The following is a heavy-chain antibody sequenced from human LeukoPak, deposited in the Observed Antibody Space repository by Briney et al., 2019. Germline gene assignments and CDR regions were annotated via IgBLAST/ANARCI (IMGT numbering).Heavy chain of an antibody. CDR1: GFTFSSYG. CDR3: AKDGKGYYYYMDV. Sequence: GGSLRLSCAASGFTFSSYGMRWVRQAPGKGLEWVAFIRYDGTDKYYADSVKGRFTLSRDNSKNTLYLQMNSLRAEDTAVYYCAKDGKGYYYYMDVWGKGTTVTVSS. D-gene: IGHD1-1*01. V-gene: IGHV3-30*02. J-gene: IGHJ6*03. CDR2: IRYDGTDK.